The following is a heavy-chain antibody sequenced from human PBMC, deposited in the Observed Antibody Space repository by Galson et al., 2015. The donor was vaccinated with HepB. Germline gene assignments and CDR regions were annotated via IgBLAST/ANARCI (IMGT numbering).Heavy chain of an antibody. D-gene: IGHD6-13*01. J-gene: IGHJ4*02. V-gene: IGHV3-73*01. CDR1: GFGFSDSA. Sequence: SLRLSCAASGFGFSDSAIHWVRQASGKGLEWVCRIRGKSNSYATEDSAAVKGRFTSSRDDSKNTALLQMNSLKTDDTAIYHCTRQGEAGLFDYWGQGTLVTVSS. CDR2: IRGKSNSYAT. CDR3: TRQGEAGLFDY.